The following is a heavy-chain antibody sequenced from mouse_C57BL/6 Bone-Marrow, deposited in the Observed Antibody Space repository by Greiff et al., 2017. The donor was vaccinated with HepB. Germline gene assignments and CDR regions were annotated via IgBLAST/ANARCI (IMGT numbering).Heavy chain of an antibody. CDR3: ARESY. J-gene: IGHJ2*01. Sequence: VQLQQSGAELVRPGASVKLSCKASGYTFTDYYINWVKQRPGQGLEWIARIYPGSGNTYYNEKFKGKATLTAEKSSSTAYMQLSSLTSDDSAVYFCARESYWGQGTTLTVSS. CDR1: GYTFTDYY. CDR2: IYPGSGNT. V-gene: IGHV1-76*01.